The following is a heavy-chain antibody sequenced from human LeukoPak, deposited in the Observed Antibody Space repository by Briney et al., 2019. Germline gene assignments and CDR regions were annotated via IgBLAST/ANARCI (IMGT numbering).Heavy chain of an antibody. D-gene: IGHD3-3*01. CDR2: ISAYNGNK. J-gene: IGHJ4*02. CDR3: VRDPADRYYDFWSGYAKGGSFDY. V-gene: IGHV1-18*01. CDR1: GYTFTSYG. Sequence: ASVKVSCKASGYTFTSYGISWVRQAPGKGGEGMGWISAYNGNKNYAQKLQGRVTMTTDTSTSTAYMELRSLRSDDTAVYYCVRDPADRYYDFWSGYAKGGSFDYWGQGTLVTVSS.